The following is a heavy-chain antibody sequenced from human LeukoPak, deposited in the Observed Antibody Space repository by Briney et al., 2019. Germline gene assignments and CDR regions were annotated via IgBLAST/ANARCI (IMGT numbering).Heavy chain of an antibody. CDR2: ISGSGGST. D-gene: IGHD6-6*01. Sequence: PGGSLRLSCAASGFTFSSYAMSWVRQAPGKGLEWVSAISGSGGSTYYADSVKGRFTISRDNAKNSLYLQMNSLRAEDTAVYYCAKDGYSGSSPPFDYWGQGTLVTVSS. CDR3: AKDGYSGSSPPFDY. J-gene: IGHJ4*02. CDR1: GFTFSSYA. V-gene: IGHV3-23*01.